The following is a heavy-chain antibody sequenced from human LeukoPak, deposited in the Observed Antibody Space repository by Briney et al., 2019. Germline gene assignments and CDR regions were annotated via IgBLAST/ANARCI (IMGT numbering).Heavy chain of an antibody. D-gene: IGHD6-13*01. CDR3: ASLAAAGTFGRE. J-gene: IGHJ4*02. V-gene: IGHV4-61*02. CDR1: GDSISSGDYY. Sequence: SETLSLTCTVSGDSISSGDYYWSWIRQPAGKGLEWIGRISSSGSTNYNPSLKSRVTISVDTSKNQFSLKLSSVTAADTAVYYCASLAAAGTFGREWGQGTLVTVSS. CDR2: ISSSGST.